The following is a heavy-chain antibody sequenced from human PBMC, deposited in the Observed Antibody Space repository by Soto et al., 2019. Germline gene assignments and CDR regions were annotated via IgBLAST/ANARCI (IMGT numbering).Heavy chain of an antibody. V-gene: IGHV1-18*01. J-gene: IGHJ4*02. CDR3: ARARAIWAHDYGVYGGDY. CDR1: GYTFTSYG. Sequence: QVQLVQSGAEVKKPGASVKVSCKASGYTFTSYGISWVRQAPGQGLEWMGWISAYNGNTNYAQKLQGRVTMTTDTATSTAYMELRSLRSDDTAVYYCARARAIWAHDYGVYGGDYWGQGTLVTVSS. D-gene: IGHD4-17*01. CDR2: ISAYNGNT.